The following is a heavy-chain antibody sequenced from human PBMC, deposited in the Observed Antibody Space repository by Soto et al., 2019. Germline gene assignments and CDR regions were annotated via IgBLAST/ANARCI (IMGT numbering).Heavy chain of an antibody. J-gene: IGHJ6*02. D-gene: IGHD6-13*01. Sequence: ASVKVSCKASGYTFTSYGISWVRQAPGQGLEWMGWISAYNGNTNYAQKPQGRVTMTTDTSTSTAYMELRSLRSDDTAVYYCASSELIAAAGLYYYYGMDVWGQGTTVTVSS. CDR3: ASSELIAAAGLYYYYGMDV. CDR2: ISAYNGNT. CDR1: GYTFTSYG. V-gene: IGHV1-18*01.